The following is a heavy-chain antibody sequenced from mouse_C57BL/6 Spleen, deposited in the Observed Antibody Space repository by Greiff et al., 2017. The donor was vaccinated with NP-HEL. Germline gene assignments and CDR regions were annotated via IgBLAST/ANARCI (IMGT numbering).Heavy chain of an antibody. V-gene: IGHV1-80*01. Sequence: QVQLQQSGAELVKPGASVKISCKASGYAFSSYWMNWVKQRPGKGLEWIGQIYPGDGDTNYNGKFKGKATLTADKSSSTAYMQLSSLTSEDSAVYFCARDHYGSSPIYYAMDYWGQGTSVTVSS. D-gene: IGHD1-1*01. CDR1: GYAFSSYW. CDR2: IYPGDGDT. CDR3: ARDHYGSSPIYYAMDY. J-gene: IGHJ4*01.